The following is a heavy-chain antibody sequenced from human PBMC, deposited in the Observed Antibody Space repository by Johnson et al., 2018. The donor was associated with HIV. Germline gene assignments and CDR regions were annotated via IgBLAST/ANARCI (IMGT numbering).Heavy chain of an antibody. D-gene: IGHD1-1*01. J-gene: IGHJ3*02. V-gene: IGHV3-30-3*01. CDR1: GFTFSSYA. CDR3: ARERGYFCNPAFDI. Sequence: QMLLVESGGGLVQPGGSLRLSCAASGFTFSSYAMHWVRQAPGKGLEWVAVISYDGSNKYYADSVKGRFTISRDNSKNTLYLQINSLRTEDTAMYYCARERGYFCNPAFDIWGQGTMVTVSS. CDR2: ISYDGSNK.